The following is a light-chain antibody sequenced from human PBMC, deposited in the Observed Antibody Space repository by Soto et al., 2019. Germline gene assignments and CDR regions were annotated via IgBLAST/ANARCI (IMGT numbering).Light chain of an antibody. J-gene: IGLJ1*01. CDR1: SSDVGGYNY. Sequence: QSVLAQPPSASGCPGQSVTICCTGASSDVGGYNYVSWYQQHPGKAPKLMIYDVSQRPSGVPDRFSGSKSGNTASLTVSGLQAEDEADYYCSSYAGAHIVFGTGTKVTVL. CDR2: DVS. CDR3: SSYAGAHIV. V-gene: IGLV2-8*01.